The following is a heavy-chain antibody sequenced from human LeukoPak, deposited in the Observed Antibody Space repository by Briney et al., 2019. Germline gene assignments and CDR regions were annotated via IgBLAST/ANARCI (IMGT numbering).Heavy chain of an antibody. Sequence: ASETLSLTCTVSGGSISSSSYYWGWIRQPPGRGLEWIGSIYYSGSTYYIPSLKSRVTISVDTSKNQFSLKLSSVTAADAAVYYCARDLSGSYFSWYFDLWGRGTLVTVSS. V-gene: IGHV4-39*07. CDR1: GGSISSSSYY. D-gene: IGHD1-26*01. J-gene: IGHJ2*01. CDR2: IYYSGST. CDR3: ARDLSGSYFSWYFDL.